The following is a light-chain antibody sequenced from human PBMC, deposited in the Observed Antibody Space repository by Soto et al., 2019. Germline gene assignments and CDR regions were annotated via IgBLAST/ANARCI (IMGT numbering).Light chain of an antibody. V-gene: IGKV3-15*01. J-gene: IGKJ1*01. Sequence: EIIMTQSPATLSVSPGEGATLSCRASHSLASNLAWYQHKPGQAPRLLIYAASTRATGIPARFRGSGSGTEFTLTISSLQSEDFAVYYCQQYYHWPRTLGQGTKVDTK. CDR3: QQYYHWPRT. CDR2: AAS. CDR1: HSLASN.